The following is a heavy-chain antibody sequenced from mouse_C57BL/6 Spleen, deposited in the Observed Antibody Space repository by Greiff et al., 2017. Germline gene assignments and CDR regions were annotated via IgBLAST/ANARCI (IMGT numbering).Heavy chain of an antibody. V-gene: IGHV5-4*03. Sequence: DVMLVESGGGLVKPGGSLKLSCAASGFTFSSYAMSWVRQTPEKRLEWVATISDGGSYTYYPDNVKGRFTISRDNAKNNLYLQMSHLKSEDTAMYYCARGSSGYGYWGQGTTLTVSS. CDR3: ARGSSGYGY. J-gene: IGHJ2*01. CDR1: GFTFSSYA. D-gene: IGHD3-2*02. CDR2: ISDGGSYT.